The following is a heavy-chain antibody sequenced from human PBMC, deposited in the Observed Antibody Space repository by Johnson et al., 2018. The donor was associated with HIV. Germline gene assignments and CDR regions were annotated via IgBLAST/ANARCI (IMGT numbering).Heavy chain of an antibody. CDR1: GFPVSGDY. D-gene: IGHD2-21*02. Sequence: VQLVESGGGLVRPGGSLRLSCAASGFPVSGDYMSWVRQTPRKGLEWVSLIYNDGTTYYADSVKGRFTISRDNSRNTLYLQMNRLSTDDKAIYYCARLRQEANCGGDCHWAIWGQGTMVTVSS. V-gene: IGHV3-66*04. J-gene: IGHJ3*02. CDR3: ARLRQEANCGGDCHWAI. CDR2: IYNDGTT.